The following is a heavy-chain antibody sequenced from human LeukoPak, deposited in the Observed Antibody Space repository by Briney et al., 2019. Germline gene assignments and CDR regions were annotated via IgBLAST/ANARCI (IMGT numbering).Heavy chain of an antibody. D-gene: IGHD5-12*01. CDR1: GFTFSDYY. Sequence: GGSLRLSCVASGFTFSDYYMSWIRQAPGKGLEWVSYIGTSGSPIYYADSEKGRFTISRDNAKNSLYPQMNNLRAEDTAVYYCARVWLTFDYWGQGTLVTVSS. J-gene: IGHJ4*02. CDR3: ARVWLTFDY. V-gene: IGHV3-11*01. CDR2: IGTSGSPI.